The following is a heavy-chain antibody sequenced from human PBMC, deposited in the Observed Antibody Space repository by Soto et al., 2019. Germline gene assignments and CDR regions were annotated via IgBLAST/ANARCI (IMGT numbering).Heavy chain of an antibody. CDR2: IYTSGST. V-gene: IGHV4-4*07. Sequence: QVQLQESGPGLVKPSETLSLTCTVSGDSMTKYYWSWIRQPAGKGLEWIGSIYTSGSTNYNPSLKSRVTMSIDTSNNHFSLKLKSVTAADTAVYYCARTVGAAYYFDFWGQGALVTVSS. D-gene: IGHD1-26*01. CDR3: ARTVGAAYYFDF. J-gene: IGHJ4*02. CDR1: GDSMTKYY.